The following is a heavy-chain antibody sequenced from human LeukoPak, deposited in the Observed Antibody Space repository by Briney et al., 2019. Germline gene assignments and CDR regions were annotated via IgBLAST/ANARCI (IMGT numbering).Heavy chain of an antibody. CDR2: IYYSGST. CDR1: GGSTSSYY. J-gene: IGHJ5*02. Sequence: PSETLSLTCTVSGGSTSSYYWSWIRQPPGKGLEWIGYIYYSGSTNYNPSLKSRVTISVDTSKNQFSLKLSSVTAADTAVYYCARSITMVREGYNWFDPWGQGTLVTVSS. V-gene: IGHV4-59*01. CDR3: ARSITMVREGYNWFDP. D-gene: IGHD3-10*01.